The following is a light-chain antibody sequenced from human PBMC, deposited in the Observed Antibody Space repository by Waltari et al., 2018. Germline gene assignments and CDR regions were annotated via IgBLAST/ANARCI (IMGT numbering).Light chain of an antibody. V-gene: IGKV3-11*01. CDR3: QQCNNSPPT. Sequence: EIVFTQSTTTLSFSPGEGATLSCRASQSVSSQLVWYQQKRGQAPRLLIYDASNRATGIPARFSGSGSGTDFTLTISSLEPEDFAVYYCQQCNNSPPTFGQGTKVEIK. CDR1: QSVSSQ. CDR2: DAS. J-gene: IGKJ1*01.